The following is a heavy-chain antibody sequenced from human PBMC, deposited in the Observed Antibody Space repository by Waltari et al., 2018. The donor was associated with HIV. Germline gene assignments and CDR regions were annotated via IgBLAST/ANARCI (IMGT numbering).Heavy chain of an antibody. J-gene: IGHJ4*02. Sequence: VRLMESGGGLVEPGGSLTISCAASGFTFTQDTMNWIRHIPGKGLEWLASISRDNRESYFIDSIKGRFTISRDNAANSVFLHMDRLRVDDTARYFCVRDDPGYEPIDYWGRGTLVTVSS. CDR2: ISRDNRES. CDR3: VRDDPGYEPIDY. V-gene: IGHV3-21*02. CDR1: GFTFTQDT. D-gene: IGHD2-2*01.